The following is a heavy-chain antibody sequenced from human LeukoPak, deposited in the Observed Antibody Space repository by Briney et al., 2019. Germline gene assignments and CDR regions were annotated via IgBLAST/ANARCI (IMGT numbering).Heavy chain of an antibody. V-gene: IGHV4-34*01. CDR3: ARGLSDYYDSSGLYYFDY. J-gene: IGHJ4*02. CDR2: INHSGST. Sequence: SETLSLTCAVYGGSFSGYYWSWIRQPPGKGLEWIGEINHSGSTNYNPSLKSRVTISVDTSKNQFSLKLSSVTAADTAVYYCARGLSDYYDSSGLYYFDYWGQGTLVTVSS. CDR1: GGSFSGYY. D-gene: IGHD3-22*01.